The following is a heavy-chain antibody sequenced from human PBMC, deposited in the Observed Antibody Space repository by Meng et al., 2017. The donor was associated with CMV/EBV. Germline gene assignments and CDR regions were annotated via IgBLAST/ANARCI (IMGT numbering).Heavy chain of an antibody. V-gene: IGHV3-74*01. J-gene: IGHJ4*02. Sequence: FTFSSYWMHWVRQAPGEGLVWVSRINSDGSSTSYADSVKGRFTISRDNAKNTLYLQMNSLRAEDTAVYYCARGGDVLLWFGEFHLDYWGQGTLVTVSS. CDR1: FTFSSYW. CDR3: ARGGDVLLWFGEFHLDY. CDR2: INSDGSST. D-gene: IGHD3-10*01.